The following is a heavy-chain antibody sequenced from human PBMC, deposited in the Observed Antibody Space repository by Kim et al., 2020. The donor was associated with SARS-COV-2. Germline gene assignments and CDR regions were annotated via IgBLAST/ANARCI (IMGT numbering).Heavy chain of an antibody. V-gene: IGHV1-18*01. D-gene: IGHD3-10*01. Sequence: KLQGRVTMTTDTSTSTAYMELRSLRSDDTAVYYCARGDYYGSGSWGAFDIWGQGTMVTVSS. CDR3: ARGDYYGSGSWGAFDI. J-gene: IGHJ3*02.